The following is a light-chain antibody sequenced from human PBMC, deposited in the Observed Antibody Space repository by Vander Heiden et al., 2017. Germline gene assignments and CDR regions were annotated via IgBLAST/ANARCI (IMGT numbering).Light chain of an antibody. Sequence: DIQMTQSPSSLSASVGDRVTITCRASQSSTSYFNWYQQKPGEAPKLLMYAASTLESGVPSRCSGSGSGTTFTLTISSLQPEDFATYYYHHHYSAPYTFGQGTKLEIK. CDR1: QSSTSY. CDR2: AAS. V-gene: IGKV1-39*01. CDR3: HHHYSAPYT. J-gene: IGKJ2*01.